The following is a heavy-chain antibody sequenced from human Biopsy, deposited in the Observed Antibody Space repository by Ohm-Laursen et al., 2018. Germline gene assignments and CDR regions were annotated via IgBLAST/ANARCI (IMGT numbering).Heavy chain of an antibody. CDR2: INHRGFT. J-gene: IGHJ5*02. V-gene: IGHV4-34*01. CDR1: GGSLSGYY. CDR3: ARDYDTSGYYYVS. D-gene: IGHD3-22*01. Sequence: SDTLSLTCAVYGGSLSGYYWNWIRQSPGKGLEWIGEINHRGFTSNNPSLKSRVTISVDTSKNQFSLKLGSVTAADTAVYYCARDYDTSGYYYVSWGQGTLVTVSS.